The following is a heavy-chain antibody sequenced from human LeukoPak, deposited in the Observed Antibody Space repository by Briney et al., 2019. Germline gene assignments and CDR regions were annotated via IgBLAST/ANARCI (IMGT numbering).Heavy chain of an antibody. CDR3: AKGPRSSGWTRFDY. V-gene: IGHV3-66*01. J-gene: IGHJ4*02. CDR1: GFTVSSNY. D-gene: IGHD3-10*01. CDR2: IYSGGST. Sequence: GGSLRLSCAASGFTVSSNYMSWVRQAPGKGLEWVSVIYSGGSTYYADSVKGRFTISRDNSKNTLYLQMNSLRAEDTAVYYCAKGPRSSGWTRFDYWGQGTLVTVSS.